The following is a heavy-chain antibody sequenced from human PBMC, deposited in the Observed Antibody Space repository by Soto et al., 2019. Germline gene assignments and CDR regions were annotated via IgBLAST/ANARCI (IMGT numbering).Heavy chain of an antibody. CDR2: ISAHNGNT. D-gene: IGHD1-1*01. CDR3: ARGRYGDY. J-gene: IGHJ4*02. Sequence: QVHLVQSGAEVKKPGASVKVSCQGSGYAFTTYGITWVRQAPGQGLEWMGWISAHNGNTNYAQNLQGRVTVTRDTTTSTAYMELRSLRYDDTAVYYCARGRYGDYWGKGALVTVTS. V-gene: IGHV1-18*01. CDR1: GYAFTTYG.